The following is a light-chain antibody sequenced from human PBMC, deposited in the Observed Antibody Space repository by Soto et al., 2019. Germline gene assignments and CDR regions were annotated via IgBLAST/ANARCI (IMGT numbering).Light chain of an antibody. Sequence: DIVMTQSPDSLAVSLGGRATINCKSSQTLLFSSNNKNYLVWYQQKRGQPPKRLSNWATTRESGVPDRFSGSGSGTDFTLTISSLQAEDVAVYFCQQYYSTPWTFGQGTKVEIK. CDR3: QQYYSTPWT. CDR1: QTLLFSSNNKNY. J-gene: IGKJ1*01. CDR2: WAT. V-gene: IGKV4-1*01.